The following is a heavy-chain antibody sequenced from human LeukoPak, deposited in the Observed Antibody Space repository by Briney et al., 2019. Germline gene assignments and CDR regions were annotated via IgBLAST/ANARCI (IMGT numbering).Heavy chain of an antibody. CDR3: AKVAKYYYGSETYFFFDH. V-gene: IGHV4-39*07. D-gene: IGHD3-10*01. Sequence: SETLSLTCTVSGASISSSTYYWAWTRQPPGKSLEWIGSIYSSGLTYYHPSLKSRLTISSDTSNNQFSLKLSSVTAADTAVYSCAKVAKYYYGSETYFFFDHWGQGTLVTVSS. J-gene: IGHJ4*02. CDR1: GASISSSTYY. CDR2: IYSSGLT.